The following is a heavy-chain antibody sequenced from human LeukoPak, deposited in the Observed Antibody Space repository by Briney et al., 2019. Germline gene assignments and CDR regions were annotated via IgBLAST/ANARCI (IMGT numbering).Heavy chain of an antibody. CDR1: GGSISSYY. CDR2: IYYSGST. D-gene: IGHD3-16*01. CDR3: ARDPLGGLGLWDY. V-gene: IGHV4-59*01. J-gene: IGHJ4*02. Sequence: SETLSLTCTVSGGSISSYYWSWIRQPPGKGLEWIGYIYYSGSTNYNPSLKSRVTISVDTSKNQFSLKLSSVTAADTAVYYWARDPLGGLGLWDYWGQGTLVTVSS.